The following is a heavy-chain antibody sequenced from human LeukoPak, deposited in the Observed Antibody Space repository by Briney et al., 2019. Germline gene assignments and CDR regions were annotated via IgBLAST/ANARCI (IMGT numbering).Heavy chain of an antibody. V-gene: IGHV4-39*01. CDR1: GGSISSSSYY. D-gene: IGHD2-2*01. Sequence: SETLSLTCTVSGGSISSSSYYWGWIRQPPGKGLEWIGSIYYSGSTYYNPSLKSRVTISVDTSKNQFSLKLSSVTAADTAVYYCARGSEEVVVVPAAEKYFDYWGQGTLVTVSS. CDR2: IYYSGST. J-gene: IGHJ4*02. CDR3: ARGSEEVVVVPAAEKYFDY.